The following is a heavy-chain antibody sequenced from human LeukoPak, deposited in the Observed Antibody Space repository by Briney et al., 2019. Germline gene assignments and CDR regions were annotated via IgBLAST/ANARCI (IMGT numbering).Heavy chain of an antibody. CDR1: GYTFTGYY. J-gene: IGHJ6*02. V-gene: IGHV1-18*04. D-gene: IGHD6-13*01. CDR2: IAIYNGDS. Sequence: GASVTVSCKASGYTFTGYYMHWVRQAPGQGLEWKGWIAIYNGDSKYAQKFQGRVTMTTDTSTSTAYMELRSLRSDDTAVYYCARKDDGSSWPRYYYYYGMDVWGQGTTVTVSS. CDR3: ARKDDGSSWPRYYYYYGMDV.